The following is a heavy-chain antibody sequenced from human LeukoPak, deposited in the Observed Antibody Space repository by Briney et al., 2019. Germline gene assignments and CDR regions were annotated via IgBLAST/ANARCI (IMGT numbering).Heavy chain of an antibody. Sequence: GGSLRLSCAASGFTFSTYAMHWVRQAPGKGLEWVAVISYDGSSKYYADSVKGRFTISRDNSKNTLYLQMNSLRAEDTAVYYCAKDPSIAVAGTFDYWGQGTLVTVSS. J-gene: IGHJ4*02. D-gene: IGHD6-19*01. V-gene: IGHV3-30*04. CDR3: AKDPSIAVAGTFDY. CDR1: GFTFSTYA. CDR2: ISYDGSSK.